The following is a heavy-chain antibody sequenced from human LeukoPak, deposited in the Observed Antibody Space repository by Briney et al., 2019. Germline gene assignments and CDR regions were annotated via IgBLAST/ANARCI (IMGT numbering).Heavy chain of an antibody. CDR2: IKSKTDGGTT. CDR3: TTGDDYGDYVGAFDI. CDR1: GFTFSNAW. V-gene: IGHV3-15*01. D-gene: IGHD4-17*01. J-gene: IGHJ3*02. Sequence: GGSLRLSCAASGFTFSNAWMSWVRQAPGKGLEWVGRIKSKTDGGTTDYAAPVKGRFTISRDDSKNTLYLQMNSLKTEDTAVYYCTTGDDYGDYVGAFDIWGQGTMVTVSS.